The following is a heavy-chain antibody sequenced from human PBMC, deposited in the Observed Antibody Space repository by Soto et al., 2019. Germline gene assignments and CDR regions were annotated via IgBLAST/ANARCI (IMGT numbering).Heavy chain of an antibody. CDR3: ARGSGYSYAENQSFRNLYYFDY. V-gene: IGHV4-59*02. Sequence: SETLSLTCSFSGDSVTSHYLTWIRQSPEKGLEWIGYMHYTGFTHYNPSLKSRLTISVDRSKNQFSLKLSSVTVADTAVYYCARGSGYSYAENQSFRNLYYFDYWGQGTLVTVSS. CDR1: GDSVTSHY. CDR2: MHYTGFT. D-gene: IGHD5-18*01. J-gene: IGHJ4*02.